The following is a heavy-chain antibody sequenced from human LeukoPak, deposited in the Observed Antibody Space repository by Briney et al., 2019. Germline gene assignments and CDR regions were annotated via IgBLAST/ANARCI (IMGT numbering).Heavy chain of an antibody. CDR3: ARERAGTTGIDAFDI. CDR1: GGSISSSSYY. CDR2: IYYSGST. J-gene: IGHJ3*02. D-gene: IGHD1-1*01. Sequence: PSETLSLTCTVSGGSISSSSYYWGWIRQPPGKGLEWIGSIYYSGSTYYNPSLKSRVTISVDTSKNQFSLKLSSVTAADTAVYYCARERAGTTGIDAFDIWGQGTMVTVSS. V-gene: IGHV4-39*07.